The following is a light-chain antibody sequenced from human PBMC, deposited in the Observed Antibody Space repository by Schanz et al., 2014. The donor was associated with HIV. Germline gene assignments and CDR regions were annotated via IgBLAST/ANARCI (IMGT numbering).Light chain of an antibody. J-gene: IGLJ2*01. CDR2: GVI. CDR3: SSYTSSSTYVV. CDR1: SDDVGAYNY. V-gene: IGLV2-14*03. Sequence: QSALTQPASVSGSPGQSITISCTGTSDDVGAYNYVSWYQQHPGKAPKLMIYGVINRPSGVSNRFSGSKSGNTASLSISGLQTEDEADYYCSSYTSSSTYVVFGGGTKLTVL.